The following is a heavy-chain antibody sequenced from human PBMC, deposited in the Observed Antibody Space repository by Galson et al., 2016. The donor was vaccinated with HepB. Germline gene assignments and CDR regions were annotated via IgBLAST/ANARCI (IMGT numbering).Heavy chain of an antibody. Sequence: SLRLSCAASGLVFTTYAMHWVRQAPGKGLEWVASISYDGGNTHYADSVKGRFTISRDNSRRTLSLQMNSLRAEDTAMYYCARGLPTWGSYRYGADFDYWGHGTLVTVSS. CDR3: ARGLPTWGSYRYGADFDY. J-gene: IGHJ4*01. CDR1: GLVFTTYA. V-gene: IGHV3-30-3*01. CDR2: ISYDGGNT. D-gene: IGHD3-16*02.